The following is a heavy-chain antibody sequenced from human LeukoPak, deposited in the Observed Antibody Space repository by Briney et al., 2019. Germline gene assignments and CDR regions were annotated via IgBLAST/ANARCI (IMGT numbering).Heavy chain of an antibody. D-gene: IGHD3-9*01. Sequence: GGSLRLSCAASGFTFSSYGMHWVRQAPGKGLEWVAVISYDGSNRYYADSVKGGFTMSRDNSKNTLYLQMNSLRAEDTAVYYCAKDPYYDILTGYSQGTAFDIWGQGTMVTVSS. CDR2: ISYDGSNR. CDR3: AKDPYYDILTGYSQGTAFDI. J-gene: IGHJ3*02. CDR1: GFTFSSYG. V-gene: IGHV3-30*18.